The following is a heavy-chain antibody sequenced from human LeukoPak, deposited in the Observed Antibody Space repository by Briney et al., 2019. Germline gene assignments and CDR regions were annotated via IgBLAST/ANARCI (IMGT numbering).Heavy chain of an antibody. CDR3: ARDIVVVPAAYYYYYGMDV. CDR1: GYTFTSYG. CDR2: ISAYNGNT. V-gene: IGHV1-18*01. D-gene: IGHD2-2*01. Sequence: ASVKVSCKASGYTFTSYGISWVRQAPGQGLEWMGWISAYNGNTNYALKLQGRVTMTTDTSTSTAYMELRSLRSDDTAVYYCARDIVVVPAAYYYYYGMDVWGQGTTVTVSS. J-gene: IGHJ6*02.